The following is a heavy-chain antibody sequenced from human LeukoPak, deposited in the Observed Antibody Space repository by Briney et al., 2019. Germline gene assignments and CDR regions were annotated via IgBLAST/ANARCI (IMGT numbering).Heavy chain of an antibody. CDR2: IYHSGRT. D-gene: IGHD3/OR15-3a*01. V-gene: IGHV4-38-2*02. CDR3: ARQTGSGLFILP. CDR1: GYSISSGDY. J-gene: IGHJ4*02. Sequence: SETLSLTCTVSGYSISSGDYWGWIRQPPGKGLEWIGSIYHSGRTYYNPSLKSRVTISVDTSKNRFSLKLTSVTAADTAVYYCARQTGSGLFILPGGQGTLVTVSS.